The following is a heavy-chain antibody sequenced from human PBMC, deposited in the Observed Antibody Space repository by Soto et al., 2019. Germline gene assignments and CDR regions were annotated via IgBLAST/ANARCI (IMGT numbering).Heavy chain of an antibody. V-gene: IGHV3-23*01. CDR1: GFTFSSYA. Sequence: GGSLRLSCTVSGFTFSSYAMSWVRQASGKGLEWVSAITGSGVSTYYADSVKGRFTISRDNSKNTLYLQMDSLRADDTAVYYCAKGGYYDISGYYFGYWGQGTLVTVSS. CDR3: AKGGYYDISGYYFGY. D-gene: IGHD3-22*01. CDR2: ITGSGVST. J-gene: IGHJ4*02.